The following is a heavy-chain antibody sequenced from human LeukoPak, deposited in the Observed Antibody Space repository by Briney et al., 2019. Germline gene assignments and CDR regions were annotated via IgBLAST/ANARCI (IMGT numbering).Heavy chain of an antibody. CDR2: IIDDGTT. V-gene: IGHV4-34*12. D-gene: IGHD3-16*01. Sequence: PSETLSLTCAVYGGSLSGYYWTWIRQPPGKGLEWIGEIIDDGTTKYNSSLKSRVTLSVDTSKNQFSLRLTSVTAADTAVYYCARLRRGDPIENWGQGTLVTVSS. CDR1: GGSLSGYY. CDR3: ARLRRGDPIEN. J-gene: IGHJ4*02.